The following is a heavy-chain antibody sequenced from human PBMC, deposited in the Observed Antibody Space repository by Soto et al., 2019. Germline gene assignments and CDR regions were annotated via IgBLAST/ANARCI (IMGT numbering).Heavy chain of an antibody. Sequence: QVQLQESGPGLVKPSETLSLTCTVSGGSIGSYYWSWIRQPPGKGLEWIGYIYYSGSTNYNPSLKSRVTISVDTSKNQFSLKLSSVTAAETAVYYCARDVLYCSSTSCSPLGWFDPWGQGTLVTVSS. D-gene: IGHD2-2*01. J-gene: IGHJ5*02. CDR2: IYYSGST. CDR1: GGSIGSYY. CDR3: ARDVLYCSSTSCSPLGWFDP. V-gene: IGHV4-59*01.